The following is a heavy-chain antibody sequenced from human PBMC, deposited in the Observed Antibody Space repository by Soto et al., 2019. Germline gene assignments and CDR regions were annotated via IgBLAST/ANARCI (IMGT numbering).Heavy chain of an antibody. CDR2: IGTAGDA. D-gene: IGHD3-22*01. CDR1: GFTFSSYD. V-gene: IGHV3-13*01. Sequence: GGSLRLSCAASGFTFSSYDMHWVRQATGKGLEWVSAIGTAGDAYYPGSVKGRFTISRENAKNSLYLQMNSLRAGDTAVYYCAREGTSFWPYDSSGCRRFDYWGQGTLVTVSS. J-gene: IGHJ4*02. CDR3: AREGTSFWPYDSSGCRRFDY.